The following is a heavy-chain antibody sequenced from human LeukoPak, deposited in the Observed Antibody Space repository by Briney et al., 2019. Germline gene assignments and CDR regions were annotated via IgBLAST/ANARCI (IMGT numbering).Heavy chain of an antibody. D-gene: IGHD2-2*01. CDR2: NSWNRGSI. CDR1: VFTFDDYA. J-gene: IGHJ4*02. CDR3: AKGYCSSTSCYFDY. V-gene: IGHV3-9*03. Sequence: PGGSQRLSYAACVFTFDDYAMLWVRQAPAKALEEVSGNSWNRGSIGYADSVKDRFTISRDNAKNYLYLQMNSLRAEDMALYYCAKGYCSSTSCYFDYWGQGTLVTVSS.